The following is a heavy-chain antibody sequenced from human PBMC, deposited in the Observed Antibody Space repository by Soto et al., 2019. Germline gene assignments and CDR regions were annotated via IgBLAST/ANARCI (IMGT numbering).Heavy chain of an antibody. Sequence: EEQLLESGGGLAQPGGSLRLSCAASGFTFRGYAMSWVRQAQGKGPEWVSGISGSGDSTYHAKSVKGRFIISRDNSKNTLYLEINSLRAEDTAVYYCAKAYGASHSPFDCWGQGTLVAVSS. CDR2: ISGSGDST. J-gene: IGHJ4*02. CDR3: AKAYGASHSPFDC. CDR1: GFTFRGYA. D-gene: IGHD2-21*01. V-gene: IGHV3-23*01.